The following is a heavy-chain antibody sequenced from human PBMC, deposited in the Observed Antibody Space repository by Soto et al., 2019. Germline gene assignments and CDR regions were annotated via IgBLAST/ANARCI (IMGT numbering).Heavy chain of an antibody. V-gene: IGHV1-18*01. J-gene: IGHJ4*02. CDR3: ARDYPYSSGWYETYYFDY. D-gene: IGHD6-19*01. CDR1: GYTFTSFG. Sequence: APVKVSCKASGYTFTSFGISWVRQAPGQGLEWMGWISAYNGNTNYAQKLQGRVTMTTDTSTSTAYMELRSLRSDDTAVYYCARDYPYSSGWYETYYFDYWGQGTLVTVSS. CDR2: ISAYNGNT.